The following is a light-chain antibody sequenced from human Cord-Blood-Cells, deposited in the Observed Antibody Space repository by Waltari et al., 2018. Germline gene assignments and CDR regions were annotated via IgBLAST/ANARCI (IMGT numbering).Light chain of an antibody. Sequence: QSVLTQPPSASGTPGQRVTISCSGSSSNIGSNTVNWYQQLPGTAPKLLIYRNNQRPSGFPDRCSGSKSGTSASLAISGLQSEDEADYYCAAWDDSLNVVFGGGTKLTVL. CDR1: SSNIGSNT. V-gene: IGLV1-44*01. J-gene: IGLJ2*01. CDR3: AAWDDSLNVV. CDR2: RNN.